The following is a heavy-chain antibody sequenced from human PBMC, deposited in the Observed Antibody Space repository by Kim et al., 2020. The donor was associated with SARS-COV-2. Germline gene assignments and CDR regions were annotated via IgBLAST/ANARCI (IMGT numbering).Heavy chain of an antibody. CDR3: AIRITMIPNDAFDI. J-gene: IGHJ3*02. CDR2: MNPNSGNT. D-gene: IGHD3-22*01. CDR1: GYTFTSYD. V-gene: IGHV1-8*01. Sequence: ASVKVSCKASGYTFTSYDINWVRQATGQGLEWMGWMNPNSGNTGYAQKFQGRVTMTRNTSISTAYMELSSLRSEDTAVYYCAIRITMIPNDAFDIWGQGTMVTVSS.